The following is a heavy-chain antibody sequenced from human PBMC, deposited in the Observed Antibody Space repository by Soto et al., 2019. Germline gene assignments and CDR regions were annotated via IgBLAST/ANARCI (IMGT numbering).Heavy chain of an antibody. Sequence: ASVKGSCKASGYTFTSYGISWVRQAPGQGLEWMGWISAYNGNTNYAQKLQGRVTMTTDTSTSTAYMELRSLRSDDTAVYYCARVRDYVNYYYYYGMDVWGQGTTVTVSS. CDR3: ARVRDYVNYYYYYGMDV. CDR2: ISAYNGNT. V-gene: IGHV1-18*01. D-gene: IGHD4-17*01. CDR1: GYTFTSYG. J-gene: IGHJ6*02.